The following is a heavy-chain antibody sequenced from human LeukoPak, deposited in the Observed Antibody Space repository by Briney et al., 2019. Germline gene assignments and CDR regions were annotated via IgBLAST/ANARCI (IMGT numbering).Heavy chain of an antibody. V-gene: IGHV1-18*01. CDR1: GYTFTNYG. Sequence: ASVTVSCKASGYTFTNYGVTWVRQAPGQGLEWMGWRSAYNGDTKYAQTLQGRVTTTTDTSTYTAYMELRNLRSDDTAVYYCARDHSSSCQLLDYWGQGTPVTVSS. D-gene: IGHD6-13*01. CDR3: ARDHSSSCQLLDY. J-gene: IGHJ4*02. CDR2: RSAYNGDT.